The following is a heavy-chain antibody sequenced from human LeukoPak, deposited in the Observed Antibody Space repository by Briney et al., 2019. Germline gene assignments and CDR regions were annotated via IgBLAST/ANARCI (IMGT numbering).Heavy chain of an antibody. V-gene: IGHV4-34*01. CDR2: INHSGST. CDR3: ARGVNQILGELSLFNY. Sequence: SEPLSLTFAVYGGSLSCYYWSWIRPPPGKGLEGIGEINHSGSTNYNPSLKRRVTISVDTSKIQFSLKLNSVTAADTAVYDCARGVNQILGELSLFNYWGQGTLVTVSS. CDR1: GGSLSCYY. J-gene: IGHJ4*02. D-gene: IGHD3-16*02.